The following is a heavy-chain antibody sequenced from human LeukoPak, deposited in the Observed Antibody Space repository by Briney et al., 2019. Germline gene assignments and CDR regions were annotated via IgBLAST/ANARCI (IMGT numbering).Heavy chain of an antibody. Sequence: GGSLRLSCAASGFTFSSYAMSWVRQAPGKGLEWVSAISGSGGSTYYADSGKGRFTISRDNSKNTLYLQMNSLRAEDTAVYYCADYDSSGYYPVYWGQGTLVTVSS. D-gene: IGHD3-22*01. CDR3: ADYDSSGYYPVY. CDR1: GFTFSSYA. CDR2: ISGSGGST. V-gene: IGHV3-23*01. J-gene: IGHJ4*02.